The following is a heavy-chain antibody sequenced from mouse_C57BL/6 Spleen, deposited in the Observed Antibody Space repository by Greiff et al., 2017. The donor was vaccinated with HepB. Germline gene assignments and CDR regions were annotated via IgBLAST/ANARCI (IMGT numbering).Heavy chain of an antibody. CDR2: ISYSGST. J-gene: IGHJ2*01. CDR1: GYSITSGYG. Sequence: EVQLQQSGPGLVKPSQSLSLTCTVTGYSITSGYGWNWIRQFPGNQLEWMGYISYSGSTNYNPSLKSRISITRDTSKNQFFLQLNSVTTDDTAPYYCAITARIKSWGQGTTLTVSS. V-gene: IGHV3-2*02. CDR3: AITARIKS. D-gene: IGHD1-2*01.